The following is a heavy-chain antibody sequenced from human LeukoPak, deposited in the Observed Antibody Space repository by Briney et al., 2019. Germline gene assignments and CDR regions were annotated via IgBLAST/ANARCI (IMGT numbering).Heavy chain of an antibody. V-gene: IGHV1-18*04. Sequence: ASVKVSCKASGYTFTGYYMHWVRQAPGQGLEWMGWISAYNGNTNYAQKLRGRVTMTTDTSTSTAYMELRSLRSDDTAVYYCARYLYDSRPRVTFDIWGQGTMVTVSS. CDR3: ARYLYDSRPRVTFDI. CDR2: ISAYNGNT. J-gene: IGHJ3*02. D-gene: IGHD3-22*01. CDR1: GYTFTGYY.